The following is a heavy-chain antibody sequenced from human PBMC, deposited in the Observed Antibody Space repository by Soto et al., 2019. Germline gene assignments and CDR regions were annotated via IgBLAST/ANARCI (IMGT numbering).Heavy chain of an antibody. Sequence: ASVKVSCKASGYTFTSYGISWVRQAPGQGLEWMGWISAYNGNTNYAQKLQGRVTMTTDTSTGTAYMELRSLRSDDTAVYYCAGTVAGWYDAFDIWGQGTMVTVSS. CDR3: AGTVAGWYDAFDI. V-gene: IGHV1-18*01. J-gene: IGHJ3*02. CDR1: GYTFTSYG. CDR2: ISAYNGNT. D-gene: IGHD6-19*01.